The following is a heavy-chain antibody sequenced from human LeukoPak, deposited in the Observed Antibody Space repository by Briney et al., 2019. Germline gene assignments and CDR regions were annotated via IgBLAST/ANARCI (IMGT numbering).Heavy chain of an antibody. D-gene: IGHD6-6*01. V-gene: IGHV4-34*01. J-gene: IGHJ4*02. CDR3: ARVIGSIAARRFDY. CDR1: GGSFSGYY. CDR2: INHSGST. Sequence: SETLSLTCAVYGGSFSGYYWSWIRQPPGKGLEWIGEINHSGSTNYNPSLKSRVTISVDTSKNQFSLKLSSVTAADTAVYYCARVIGSIAARRFDYWGQGTLVTVSS.